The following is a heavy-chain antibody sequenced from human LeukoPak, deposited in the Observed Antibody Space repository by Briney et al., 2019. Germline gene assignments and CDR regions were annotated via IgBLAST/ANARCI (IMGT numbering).Heavy chain of an antibody. CDR3: AREEPAGSTDY. CDR2: ISPDGTKT. V-gene: IGHV3-64*01. CDR1: GFIFSGHP. J-gene: IGHJ4*02. Sequence: AGGSPRLSCAASGFIFSGHPMHWVRQAPGKGLECVSAISPDGTKTYYTNSVKGRFTISRDNSKNTLYLQMGSLRDEDMAMYYCAREEPAGSTDYWGQGTLVTVSS. D-gene: IGHD1-14*01.